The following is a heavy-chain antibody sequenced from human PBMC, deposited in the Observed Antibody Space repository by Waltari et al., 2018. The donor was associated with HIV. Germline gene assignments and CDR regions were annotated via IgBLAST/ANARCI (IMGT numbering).Heavy chain of an antibody. CDR1: GGSFSGYY. J-gene: IGHJ4*02. CDR3: AGLSTTEDSNYVPCDY. CDR2: INHSGST. V-gene: IGHV4-34*01. Sequence: QVQLQQWGAGLLKPSETLSLTCAVYGGSFSGYYWSWIRQPPGKGLEWIGEINHSGSTNYNPSLKSRVTISVDTSKNQFSLKLSSVTAADTAVYYCAGLSTTEDSNYVPCDYWGQGTLVTVSS. D-gene: IGHD4-4*01.